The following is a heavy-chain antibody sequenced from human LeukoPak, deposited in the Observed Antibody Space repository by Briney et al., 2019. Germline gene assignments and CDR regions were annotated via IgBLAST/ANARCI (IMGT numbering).Heavy chain of an antibody. CDR3: AKRLTLGVFDV. D-gene: IGHD3-16*01. CDR1: GFTFTNYA. J-gene: IGHJ3*01. Sequence: PGGSLRLSCEASGFTFTNYAMTWVRQTPGKGMEWLSYISNSGNTAICADSVKGRFSVSRDNSNNVVFLQMSNLRADDSAVYYCAKRLTLGVFDVWGQGTVVTVSS. CDR2: ISNSGNTA. V-gene: IGHV3-23*01.